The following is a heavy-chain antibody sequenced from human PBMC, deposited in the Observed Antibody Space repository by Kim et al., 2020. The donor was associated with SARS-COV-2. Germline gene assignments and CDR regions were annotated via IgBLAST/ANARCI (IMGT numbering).Heavy chain of an antibody. CDR2: ISGSSTTI. V-gene: IGHV3-23*01. Sequence: GGSLRLSCTASGLAFSSYAMSWVRQAPGKGLEWVSNISGSSTTIYYTDSVKGRFTISRDNSKNMLYLQMNSLRAEDTAVYYCAQFGKSASYWGQGTLVTVSS. D-gene: IGHD3-10*01. CDR3: AQFGKSASY. J-gene: IGHJ4*02. CDR1: GLAFSSYA.